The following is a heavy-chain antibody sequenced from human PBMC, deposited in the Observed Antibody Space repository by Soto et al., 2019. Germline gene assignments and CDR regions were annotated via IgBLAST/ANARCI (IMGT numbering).Heavy chain of an antibody. Sequence: EVQLVESGGGLVQPGGSLRLSCAASGFTFSSYWMHWVRQAPGEGLMWVSRINPDGSTTSYADSVKGRFTISRDNAKNTLYLQMNSLRVEDTAVYYCARVPTTVTTAGMDVWGQGTTVTVSS. J-gene: IGHJ6*02. D-gene: IGHD4-4*01. CDR2: INPDGSTT. CDR1: GFTFSSYW. CDR3: ARVPTTVTTAGMDV. V-gene: IGHV3-74*01.